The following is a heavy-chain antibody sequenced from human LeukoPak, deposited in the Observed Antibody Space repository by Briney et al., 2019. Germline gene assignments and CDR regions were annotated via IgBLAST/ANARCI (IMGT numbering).Heavy chain of an antibody. CDR2: INHSGST. CDR3: ASAALLYYYDSSGTGNAFDI. Sequence: PSETLSLTCAVYGGSFSGYYWSWLRQPPGKGLEWIGEINHSGSTNYNPSLKRRVTISVDTSKNQFSLKLSSVTASDTAVYYCASAALLYYYDSSGTGNAFDIWGQGTMVTVSS. CDR1: GGSFSGYY. J-gene: IGHJ3*02. V-gene: IGHV4-34*01. D-gene: IGHD3-22*01.